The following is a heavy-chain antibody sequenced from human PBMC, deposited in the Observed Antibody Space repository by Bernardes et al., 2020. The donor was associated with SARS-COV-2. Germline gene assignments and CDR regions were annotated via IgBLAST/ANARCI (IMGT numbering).Heavy chain of an antibody. J-gene: IGHJ4*02. Sequence: SETLSLTCAVSGDSITGDSWWSWVRQSPEKGLEWIGEVHHNGYSNYNPSLNSRVTFLLDKSKNQFSLRLSSVTAADTAFYYCVSNGYYSLDYWSQGTLVTVS. CDR3: VSNGYYSLDY. CDR2: VHHNGYS. V-gene: IGHV4-4*02. D-gene: IGHD1-1*01. CDR1: GDSITGDSW.